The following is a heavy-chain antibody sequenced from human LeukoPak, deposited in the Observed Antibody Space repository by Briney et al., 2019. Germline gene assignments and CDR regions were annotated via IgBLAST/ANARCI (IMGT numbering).Heavy chain of an antibody. J-gene: IGHJ4*02. D-gene: IGHD3-3*01. CDR3: ASGPPFLKYFEY. V-gene: IGHV3-23*01. Sequence: GGSLRLSCAASGFTFSNAWMSWVRQAPGKGLEWVSTISVGAEYIFYADSVKGRFTVSRDDSNNALYLQMHSLRAEDTALYYCASGPPFLKYFEYWGQGTLVTVSS. CDR2: ISVGAEYI. CDR1: GFTFSNAW.